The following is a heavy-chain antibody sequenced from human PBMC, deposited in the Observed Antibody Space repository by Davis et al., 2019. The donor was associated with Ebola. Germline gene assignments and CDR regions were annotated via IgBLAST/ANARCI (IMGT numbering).Heavy chain of an antibody. D-gene: IGHD3-9*01. V-gene: IGHV1-69*04. J-gene: IGHJ3*02. CDR3: ARRGDYDILTGYYKGDAFDI. Sequence: SVKVSCKASGGTFSSYAISWVRQAPGQGLEWMGRIIPILGIANYAQKFQGRVTITADKSTSTAYMELSSLRSEDTAVYYCARRGDYDILTGYYKGDAFDIWGQGTMVTVSS. CDR1: GGTFSSYA. CDR2: IIPILGIA.